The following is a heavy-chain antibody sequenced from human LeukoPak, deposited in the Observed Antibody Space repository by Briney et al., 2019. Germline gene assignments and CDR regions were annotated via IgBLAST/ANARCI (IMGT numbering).Heavy chain of an antibody. CDR2: ISASGGST. CDR3: SKDPCNGGRFYDYESDP. J-gene: IGHJ5*02. Sequence: PGGSLRLSCAASGFTFSTSAMTWVRQAPGKGLEWVSGISASGGSTYYADSVKGRFTISRDNSKNTLYLQVNSLRAEDTAIYYCSKDPCNGGRFYDYESDPWGQGTLVTVSS. V-gene: IGHV3-23*01. D-gene: IGHD2-15*01. CDR1: GFTFSTSA.